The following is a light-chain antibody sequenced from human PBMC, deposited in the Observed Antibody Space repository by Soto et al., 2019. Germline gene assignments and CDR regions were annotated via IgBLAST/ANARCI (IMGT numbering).Light chain of an antibody. J-gene: IGKJ1*01. CDR2: GAS. V-gene: IGKV3-20*01. Sequence: EIVLTQSPGTLSLSPGERATLFCRASQSVSSSYLAWYQQKPGQAPRLLIYGASSRATGIPDRFSGSGSGTDFTLTISRLEPEDFAVYYCQQYDNAPQTFGQGTKVDIK. CDR3: QQYDNAPQT. CDR1: QSVSSSY.